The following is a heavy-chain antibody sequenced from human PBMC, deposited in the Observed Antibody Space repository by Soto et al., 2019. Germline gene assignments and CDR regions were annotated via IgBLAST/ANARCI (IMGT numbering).Heavy chain of an antibody. CDR3: ARAAWGFHYYDRKQYDMDV. V-gene: IGHV4-34*01. CDR1: GXSFSGYY. Sequence: LSLTCAVYGXSFSGYYWSWIRQPPGKGLEWIGEVNHSGSTKYNPSLKSRVTISVDTSKNQFSLKLSSVAAADTAAYYCARAAWGFHYYDRKQYDMDVWGQGTTVTVSS. CDR2: VNHSGST. D-gene: IGHD3-22*01. J-gene: IGHJ6*02.